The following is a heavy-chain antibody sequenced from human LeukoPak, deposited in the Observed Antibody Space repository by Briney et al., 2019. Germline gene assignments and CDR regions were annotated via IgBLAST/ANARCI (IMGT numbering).Heavy chain of an antibody. D-gene: IGHD3-9*01. CDR2: IYYSGST. CDR3: ARVNDILTGYSFDY. Sequence: SETLSLTRTVSGGSISSYYWSWIRQPPGKGLEWIGYIYYSGSTNYNPSLKSRVTISVDTSKNQFSLKLSSVTAADTAVYYCARVNDILTGYSFDYWGQGTLVTVSS. V-gene: IGHV4-59*01. J-gene: IGHJ4*02. CDR1: GGSISSYY.